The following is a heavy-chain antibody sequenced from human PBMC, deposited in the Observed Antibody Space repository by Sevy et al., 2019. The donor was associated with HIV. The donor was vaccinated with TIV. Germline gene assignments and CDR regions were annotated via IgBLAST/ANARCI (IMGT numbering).Heavy chain of an antibody. V-gene: IGHV3-33*01. D-gene: IGHD3-22*01. CDR3: ARGGYYYDNAAYYALYS. CDR2: IWSDGAYQ. CDR1: GFTFSNYA. Sequence: GGSLRLSCAATGFTFSNYAMHWVRQAPGKGLEWVAIIWSDGAYQYHGDSVKGRFTISRDNSKNTLYLQMNNVRVEDTAVYYCARGGYYYDNAAYYALYSWGQGTLVTVSS. J-gene: IGHJ4*02.